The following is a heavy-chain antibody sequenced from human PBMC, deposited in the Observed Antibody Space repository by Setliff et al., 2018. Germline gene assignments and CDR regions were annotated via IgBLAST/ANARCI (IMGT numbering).Heavy chain of an antibody. Sequence: PSETLSLTCAVYGVSFSGYYWSWIRQPPGKGLEWIGEINHSGSTNYNPSLKSRVTISVDTSKNQFSLKLSSVTAADTAVYYCARGNEYYDILTGYENYFDYWGQGTLVTVSS. CDR2: INHSGST. V-gene: IGHV4-34*01. CDR3: ARGNEYYDILTGYENYFDY. CDR1: GVSFSGYY. J-gene: IGHJ4*02. D-gene: IGHD3-9*01.